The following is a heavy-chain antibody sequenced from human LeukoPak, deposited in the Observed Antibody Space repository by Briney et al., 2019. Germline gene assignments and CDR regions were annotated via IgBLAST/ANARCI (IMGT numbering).Heavy chain of an antibody. J-gene: IGHJ6*03. V-gene: IGHV4-59*01. CDR3: RRAAAVGTYYMDV. CDR2: IYYSGGT. Sequence: PSETLSLTCTVSGGSISGYYWNWIRQPPGKGLEWIGYIYYSGGTNYNPSLKSRLTISVDTSKNQFSLKLSSVTAADTAVYCARRAAAVGTYYMDVWGKGTTVTVSS. D-gene: IGHD6-13*01. CDR1: GGSISGYY.